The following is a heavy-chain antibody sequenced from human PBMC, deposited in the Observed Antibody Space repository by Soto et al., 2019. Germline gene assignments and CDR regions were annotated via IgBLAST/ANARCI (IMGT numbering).Heavy chain of an antibody. V-gene: IGHV2-70*01. Sequence: SGPTLVNPTQTLTLTCTFSGFSPSTSGMCVSWIRQPPGKALEWLALIDWDDDKYYSTSLKTRLTISKDTSKNQVVLTMTNMDPVDTATYYCARSSNSSSRGLIFDYWGQGTLVTVSS. CDR2: IDWDDDK. D-gene: IGHD2-2*01. J-gene: IGHJ4*02. CDR3: ARSSNSSSRGLIFDY. CDR1: GFSPSTSGMC.